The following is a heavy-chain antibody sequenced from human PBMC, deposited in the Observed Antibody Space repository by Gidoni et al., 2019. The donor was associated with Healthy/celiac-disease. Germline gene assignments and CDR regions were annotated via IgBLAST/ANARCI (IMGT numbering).Heavy chain of an antibody. D-gene: IGHD5-12*01. Sequence: QVQLQQWGAGLLKPSETLSLTCAVYGGSFSGYYWSWIRQPPGKGLEWSGEINHSGSTNYNPSLKSRVTISVDTSKNQFSLKLSSVTAADTAVYYCASRSDGYKRNDLDYWGQGTLVTVSS. CDR2: INHSGST. CDR1: GGSFSGYY. J-gene: IGHJ4*02. V-gene: IGHV4-34*02. CDR3: ASRSDGYKRNDLDY.